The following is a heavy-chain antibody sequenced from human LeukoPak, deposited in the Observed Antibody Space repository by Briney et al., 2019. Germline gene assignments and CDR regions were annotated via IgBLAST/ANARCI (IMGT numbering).Heavy chain of an antibody. J-gene: IGHJ5*02. D-gene: IGHD3-10*01. CDR2: TYYRSKGYN. Sequence: KLSQTLSLTCAVSGDTVSSNSAAWHWIRQSPSRGLEWLGRTYYRSKGYNDYAVSVKSRITINPDTSKNQFSLQLNSVTPEDTAVYYCARGVLPPFAPWGQGTLVTVSS. CDR1: GDTVSSNSAA. V-gene: IGHV6-1*01. CDR3: ARGVLPPFAP.